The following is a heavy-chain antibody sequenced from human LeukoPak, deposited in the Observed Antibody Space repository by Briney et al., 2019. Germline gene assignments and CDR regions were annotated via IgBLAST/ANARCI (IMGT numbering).Heavy chain of an antibody. CDR3: ARDKQGSSSGRYYYYYGMDV. CDR1: GYTFTSYG. Sequence: ASVKVSCKASGYTFTSYGISWVRQAPGQGLEWMGWISAYNGNTNYAQKLQGRVTMTTDTSTSTAYMELRSLRSDDTAVYYCARDKQGSSSGRYYYYYGMDVWGQGTTVTVSS. J-gene: IGHJ6*02. CDR2: ISAYNGNT. D-gene: IGHD2-2*01. V-gene: IGHV1-18*01.